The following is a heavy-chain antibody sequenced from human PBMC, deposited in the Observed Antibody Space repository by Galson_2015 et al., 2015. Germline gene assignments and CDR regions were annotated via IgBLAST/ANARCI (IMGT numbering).Heavy chain of an antibody. V-gene: IGHV3-7*03. CDR1: GFTFRNYW. CDR3: ARDANRGGEFDY. D-gene: IGHD1-14*01. CDR2: IKYDGSQT. J-gene: IGHJ4*02. Sequence: SLRLSCAASGFTFRNYWMVWVRQTPEKGLQWVAKIKYDGSQTFYVDSVKGRFTISRDNAENSLDLQMNSLRADDTAVYYCARDANRGGEFDYGGREPWSPSPQ.